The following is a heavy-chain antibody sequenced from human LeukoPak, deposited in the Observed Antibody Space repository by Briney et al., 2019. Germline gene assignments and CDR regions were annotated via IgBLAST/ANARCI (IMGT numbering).Heavy chain of an antibody. J-gene: IGHJ4*02. CDR1: GFTFSSYA. CDR2: ISGSGGST. Sequence: GGSLRLSCAASGFTFSSYAMSWVRQAPGKGLEWVSAISGSGGSTYYADSVKGRFTISRDNSKNTLYLQMNSLRAEDTAVYYCAKDARYCSSTSCYGSPWWLDYWGQGTLVTVSS. D-gene: IGHD2-2*01. V-gene: IGHV3-23*01. CDR3: AKDARYCSSTSCYGSPWWLDY.